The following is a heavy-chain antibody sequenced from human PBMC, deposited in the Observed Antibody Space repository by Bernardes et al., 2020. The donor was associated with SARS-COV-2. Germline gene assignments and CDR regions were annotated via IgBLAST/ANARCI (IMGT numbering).Heavy chain of an antibody. Sequence: SETLSLTCTVSGGSISSSSYYWGWIHQPPGKGLEWIGSIYYRGDTYYNPSLKSRVTITVDTSKNQLFLKLSSVTAADTSVYYCARPIVTMGDFDLWGQGTQVPVDS. V-gene: IGHV4-39*01. CDR1: GGSISSSSYY. CDR3: ARPIVTMGDFDL. D-gene: IGHD4-4*01. CDR2: IYYRGDT. J-gene: IGHJ4*02.